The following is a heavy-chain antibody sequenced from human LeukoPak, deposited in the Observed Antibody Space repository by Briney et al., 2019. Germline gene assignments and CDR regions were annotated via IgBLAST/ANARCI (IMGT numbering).Heavy chain of an antibody. Sequence: GGSLRLSCAASGFTVSSNYMSWVRQAPGKGLEWVSVIYSGGSTYYADSVKGRFTISRDNSKSTLYLQMNSLRAEDTAVYYCARDREYSSGWYSFDYWGQGTLVTVSS. J-gene: IGHJ4*02. CDR2: IYSGGST. V-gene: IGHV3-66*01. CDR1: GFTVSSNY. CDR3: ARDREYSSGWYSFDY. D-gene: IGHD6-19*01.